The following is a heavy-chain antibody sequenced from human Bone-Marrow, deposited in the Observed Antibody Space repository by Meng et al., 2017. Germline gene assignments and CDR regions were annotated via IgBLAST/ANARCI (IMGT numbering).Heavy chain of an antibody. D-gene: IGHD3-22*01. CDR1: GGSFSGYY. Sequence: GSLRLSCAVYGGSFSGYYWSWIRQPPGKGLEWIGEINHSGSTNYNPSLKSRVTISVDTSKNQFSLKLSSVTAADTAVYYCARSITMIVAEQTYYFDYWGQGTLVTVSS. CDR3: ARSITMIVAEQTYYFDY. CDR2: INHSGST. V-gene: IGHV4-34*01. J-gene: IGHJ4*02.